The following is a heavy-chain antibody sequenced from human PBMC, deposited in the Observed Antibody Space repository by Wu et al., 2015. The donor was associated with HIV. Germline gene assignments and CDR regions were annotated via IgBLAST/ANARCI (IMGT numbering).Heavy chain of an antibody. CDR2: INANSGET. V-gene: IGHV1-2*06. CDR1: GYTFTAFY. Sequence: QVQLVQSGAEVKKPGASVKVSCKASGYTFTAFYVHWVRQAPGQGLEWMGRINANSGETKFSQKFQGRVIMARDTSISTAYMEVRSLRSDDTAVYYCTRGPSTTAKEVGGYWLDPWGQGTLVTVSA. D-gene: IGHD3-16*01. J-gene: IGHJ5*02. CDR3: TRGPSTTAKEVGGYWLDP.